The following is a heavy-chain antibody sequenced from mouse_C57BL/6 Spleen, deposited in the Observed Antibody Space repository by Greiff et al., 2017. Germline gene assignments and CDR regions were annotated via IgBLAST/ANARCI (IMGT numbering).Heavy chain of an antibody. CDR3: ARDDRVITTVFEGFAY. CDR2: ISAGGSYT. D-gene: IGHD1-1*01. V-gene: IGHV5-4*01. CDR1: GFTFSSYA. J-gene: IGHJ3*01. Sequence: EVKLVESGGGLVKPGGSLKLSCAASGFTFSSYAMSWVRQTPEKRLEWVATISAGGSYTYYPDNVKGRFTISRDNAKSNRYLQMSHLKSEDTAMYYCARDDRVITTVFEGFAYWGQGTLVTVSA.